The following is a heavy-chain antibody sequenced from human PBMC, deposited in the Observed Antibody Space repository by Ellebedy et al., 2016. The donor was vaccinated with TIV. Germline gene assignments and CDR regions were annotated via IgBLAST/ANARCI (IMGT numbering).Heavy chain of an antibody. J-gene: IGHJ3*01. D-gene: IGHD7-27*01. CDR3: ATGAPATGGAFDF. Sequence: PGGSLRLSCEASGFTFNTYWMHWVRQAPGKGVVWISRVNSDGSNSVYADSVRGRFTTSRDNAKNTLYLQMNSLTAEDTALYYCATGAPATGGAFDFWGQGTMVTVSS. CDR1: GFTFNTYW. CDR2: VNSDGSNS. V-gene: IGHV3-74*01.